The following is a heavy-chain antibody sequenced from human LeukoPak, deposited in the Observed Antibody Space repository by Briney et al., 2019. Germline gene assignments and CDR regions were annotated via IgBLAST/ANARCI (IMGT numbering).Heavy chain of an antibody. Sequence: PGESLRLSCVASGFTFSSYGMHWVRQAPGKGPEWVAVISYDGSDRYYANFVKGRFTISRDNSKNTLFLQTNSMRPEDTAVYYCAKGVSRGVDPTGLEYWGQGTLVTVSS. CDR2: ISYDGSDR. V-gene: IGHV3-30*18. CDR1: GFTFSSYG. CDR3: AKGVSRGVDPTGLEY. J-gene: IGHJ4*02. D-gene: IGHD1-1*01.